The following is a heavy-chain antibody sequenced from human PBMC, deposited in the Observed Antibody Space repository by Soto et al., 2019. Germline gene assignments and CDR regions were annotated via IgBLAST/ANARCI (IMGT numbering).Heavy chain of an antibody. CDR3: ARDGALNYGDSKFYF. D-gene: IGHD4-17*01. CDR2: IKEGGNDE. Sequence: GGSLRLSCAASGFTFSNYWMSWVRQAPGKGLEWVANIKEGGNDEYYVGSAKGRFTISRDNDKNSLYLEMTSLRAEDTVVYDCARDGALNYGDSKFYFWGQGTLVTVSS. J-gene: IGHJ4*02. V-gene: IGHV3-7*01. CDR1: GFTFSNYW.